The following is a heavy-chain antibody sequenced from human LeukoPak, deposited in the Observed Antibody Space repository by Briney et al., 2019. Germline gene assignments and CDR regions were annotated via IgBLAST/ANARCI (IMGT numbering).Heavy chain of an antibody. CDR2: IIPIFGTA. Sequence: GASMKVSCKASGGTFSSYAISWVRQAPGQGLEWMGGIIPIFGTANYAQKFQGRVTITADESTSTAYMELSSLRSEDTAVYYCAREWDRTNWFDPWGQGTLVTVSS. J-gene: IGHJ5*02. D-gene: IGHD1-1*01. CDR3: AREWDRTNWFDP. CDR1: GGTFSSYA. V-gene: IGHV1-69*01.